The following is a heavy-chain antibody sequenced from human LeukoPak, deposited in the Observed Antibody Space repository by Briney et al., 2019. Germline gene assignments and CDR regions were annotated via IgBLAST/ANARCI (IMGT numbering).Heavy chain of an antibody. D-gene: IGHD6-13*01. Sequence: ASVKVSCKASRYTFTSYAMNWVRQAPGQGLEWMGWINTNTGNPTYAQGFTGRFVFSLDTSVSTAYLQISSLKAEDTAVYYCARTRSVQQLVFLGLHYWGQGTLVTVSS. V-gene: IGHV7-4-1*02. CDR2: INTNTGNP. CDR1: RYTFTSYA. CDR3: ARTRSVQQLVFLGLHY. J-gene: IGHJ4*02.